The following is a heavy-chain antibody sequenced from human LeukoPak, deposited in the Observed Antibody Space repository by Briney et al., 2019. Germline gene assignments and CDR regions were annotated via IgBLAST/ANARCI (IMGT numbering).Heavy chain of an antibody. J-gene: IGHJ6*03. Sequence: PSESLSLTCTVSGGSISSYYWSWIRQPPGKGLEWIGYIYYSGSTNYNPSFKSRVTISVDTSKNQFSLKLSSVTAADTAVYYCARVIHCSGTSCYPDYYYYYMDVRGKGTTVTVSS. CDR1: GGSISSYY. CDR2: IYYSGST. V-gene: IGHV4-59*01. D-gene: IGHD2-2*01. CDR3: ARVIHCSGTSCYPDYYYYYMDV.